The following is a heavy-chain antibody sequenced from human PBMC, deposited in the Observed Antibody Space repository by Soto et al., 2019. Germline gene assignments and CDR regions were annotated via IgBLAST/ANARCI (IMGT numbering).Heavy chain of an antibody. Sequence: ASVKVSCKESGYTFTSYYMHWVRQAPGQRLECMGILHPSGGSTPYAQKFQGRVTMTRDTSTSTVYMELSSLRSEDTAVYYCARVLLGYCSRGSCYKGDYRGQGTLVTVSS. D-gene: IGHD2-15*01. V-gene: IGHV1-46*01. CDR3: ARVLLGYCSRGSCYKGDY. J-gene: IGHJ4*02. CDR1: GYTFTSYY. CDR2: LHPSGGST.